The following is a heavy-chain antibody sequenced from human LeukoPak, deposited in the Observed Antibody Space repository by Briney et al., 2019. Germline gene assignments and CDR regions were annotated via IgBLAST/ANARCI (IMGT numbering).Heavy chain of an antibody. J-gene: IGHJ6*02. D-gene: IGHD2-2*01. CDR3: ARGYCSSTSCLVYGMDV. CDR1: GFTFSRSW. V-gene: IGHV3-7*01. Sequence: GGSLRLSCAASGFTFSRSWMTWVRQAPGKGLEWVASIKDDGRDKYYVDSVKGRFTISRDNAKNSLYLQMNSLRVEDTAVYYCARGYCSSTSCLVYGMDVWGQGTTVTVSS. CDR2: IKDDGRDK.